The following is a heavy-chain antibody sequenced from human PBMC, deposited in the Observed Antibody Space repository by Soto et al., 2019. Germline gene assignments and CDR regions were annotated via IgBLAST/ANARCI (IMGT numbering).Heavy chain of an antibody. Sequence: ASETLSLTCTVSGGSISSYYWSWIRQPPGKGLEWIGYIYYSGSTNYNPSLKSRVTISVDTSKNQFSLKLSSVTAADTAVYYCARNQRLAHYYFDYWGQGTLVTVS. V-gene: IGHV4-59*01. CDR2: IYYSGST. CDR1: GGSISSYY. J-gene: IGHJ4*02. D-gene: IGHD4-17*01. CDR3: ARNQRLAHYYFDY.